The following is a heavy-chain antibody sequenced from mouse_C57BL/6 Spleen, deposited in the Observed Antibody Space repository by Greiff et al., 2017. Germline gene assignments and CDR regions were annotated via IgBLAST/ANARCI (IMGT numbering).Heavy chain of an antibody. V-gene: IGHV1-19*01. D-gene: IGHD2-5*01. CDR2: INPYNGGT. J-gene: IGHJ2*01. CDR3: ARRGAYYSNYSDY. CDR1: GYTFTDYY. Sequence: EVQLQQSGPVLVKPGASVKMSCKASGYTFTDYYMNWVKQSHGKSLEWIGVINPYNGGTSYNQKFKGKATLTVDKSSSTAYMELNSLTSEDSAVYYCARRGAYYSNYSDYWGQGTTLTVSS.